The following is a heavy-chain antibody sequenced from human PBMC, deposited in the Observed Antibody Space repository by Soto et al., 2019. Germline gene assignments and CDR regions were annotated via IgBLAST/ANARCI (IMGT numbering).Heavy chain of an antibody. Sequence: PGGSLRLSCAASGFTFSSYAMSWVRQAPGKGLEWVSAISGSGGSTYYADSVKGRFTISRDNSKNTLYLQMNSLRAEDTAVYYRAKDRVTMIVVVASSGVDPWGQGTLVTVSS. CDR3: AKDRVTMIVVVASSGVDP. CDR2: ISGSGGST. CDR1: GFTFSSYA. J-gene: IGHJ5*02. D-gene: IGHD3-22*01. V-gene: IGHV3-23*01.